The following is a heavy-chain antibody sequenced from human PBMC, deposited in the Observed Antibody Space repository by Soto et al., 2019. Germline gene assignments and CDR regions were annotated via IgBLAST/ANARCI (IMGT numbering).Heavy chain of an antibody. CDR3: ARDPPATRHGMDV. CDR1: GFTVSSNY. J-gene: IGHJ6*02. V-gene: IGHV3-53*02. CDR2: IYSGGST. Sequence: EVQLVETGGGLIQPGGSLRLSCAASGFTVSSNYMSWVRQAPEKGLEWVSVIYSGGSTYYADSVRGRFTISRDNSKNTLYLQMKSLRAADTAVYYCARDPPATRHGMDVWGQGTTVTVSS.